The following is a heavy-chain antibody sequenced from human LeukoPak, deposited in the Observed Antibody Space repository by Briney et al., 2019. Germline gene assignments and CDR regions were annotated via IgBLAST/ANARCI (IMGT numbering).Heavy chain of an antibody. J-gene: IGHJ4*02. CDR3: ARARHGGNSGGIDY. CDR1: GGSFSSGGNY. V-gene: IGHV4-30-2*01. D-gene: IGHD4-23*01. CDR2: IYHSGST. Sequence: SETLSLTCTVSGGSFSSGGNYWSWIRQPPGKGLEWIGYIYHSGSTYYNPSLKSRVTISVDRSKNQFSLKLSSVTAADTAVYYCARARHGGNSGGIDYWGQGTLVTVSS.